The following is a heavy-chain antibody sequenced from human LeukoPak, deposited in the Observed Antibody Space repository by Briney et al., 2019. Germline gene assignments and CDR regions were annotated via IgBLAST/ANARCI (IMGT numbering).Heavy chain of an antibody. CDR2: INTDGSST. J-gene: IGHJ4*02. Sequence: GGSLRLSCAASGFTSSSHWMHWVRQAPGKGLVWVSRINTDGSSTSYAEFVKGRFTISRDNAKNSLYLQMGSLRREDTAVYFCVRGPRYSGYDYFDYWGQGTLVTVSS. V-gene: IGHV3-74*01. D-gene: IGHD5-12*01. CDR3: VRGPRYSGYDYFDY. CDR1: GFTSSSHW.